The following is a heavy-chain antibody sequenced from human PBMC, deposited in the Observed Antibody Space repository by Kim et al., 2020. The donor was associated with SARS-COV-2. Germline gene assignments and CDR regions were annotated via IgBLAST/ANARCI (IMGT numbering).Heavy chain of an antibody. J-gene: IGHJ4*02. D-gene: IGHD3-10*01. V-gene: IGHV7-4-1*02. CDR1: GYTFSSYA. CDR3: ARGSGGWFGELYDY. CDR2: ISTNTGNP. Sequence: ASVKVSCKASGYTFSSYAMNWVRQAPGQGLEWMGWISTNTGNPTYAQGFTGRFVFSLDTSVSTAYLQISSLKVEDTAVYYCARGSGGWFGELYDYWGQGTLVTVSS.